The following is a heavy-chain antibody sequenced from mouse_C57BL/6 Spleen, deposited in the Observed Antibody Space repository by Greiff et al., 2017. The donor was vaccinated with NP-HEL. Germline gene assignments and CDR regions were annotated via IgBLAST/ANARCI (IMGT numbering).Heavy chain of an antibody. D-gene: IGHD1-1*01. V-gene: IGHV1-62-2*01. CDR2: FYPGSGSI. J-gene: IGHJ1*03. CDR1: GYTFTEYN. CDR3: ARHEETTVVAKEWYFDV. Sequence: QVQLQQSGAELVKPGASVKLSCKASGYTFTEYNIHWVKQRSGQGLEWIGWFYPGSGSIKYNEKFKDKATLTADKSSSTVYMELSRLTSEDSAVYFCARHEETTVVAKEWYFDVWGTGTTVTVSS.